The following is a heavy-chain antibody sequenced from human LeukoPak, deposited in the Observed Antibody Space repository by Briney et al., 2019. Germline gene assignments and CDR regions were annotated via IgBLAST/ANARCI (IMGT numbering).Heavy chain of an antibody. J-gene: IGHJ4*02. V-gene: IGHV4-39*07. CDR2: IYYSGST. D-gene: IGHD2-15*01. CDR1: GGSISSSSYY. Sequence: SETLSLTCTVSGGSISSSSYYWGWIRQPPGKGLEWIGSIYYSGSTYYNPSLKSRVTISVDTSKNQFSLKLSSVTAADTAVYYCARGRDCSGGSCYLDYWGQGTLVTVSS. CDR3: ARGRDCSGGSCYLDY.